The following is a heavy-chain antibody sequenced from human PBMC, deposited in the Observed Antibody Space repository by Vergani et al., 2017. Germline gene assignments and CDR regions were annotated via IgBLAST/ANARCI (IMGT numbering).Heavy chain of an antibody. Sequence: QLQLQESGPGLVKPSETLSLTCTVPGGSISSSSYYWGWIRQPPGKGLEWIGSIYYSGSTYYNLSLKSRGTTSVDTSKNQFSLKLSSVATADTAVYYCARDYDSSSWYEGWFEPCGQGTLVTVSS. CDR1: GGSISSSSYY. CDR3: ARDYDSSSWYEGWFEP. CDR2: IYYSGST. V-gene: IGHV4-39*01. J-gene: IGHJ5*02. D-gene: IGHD6-13*01.